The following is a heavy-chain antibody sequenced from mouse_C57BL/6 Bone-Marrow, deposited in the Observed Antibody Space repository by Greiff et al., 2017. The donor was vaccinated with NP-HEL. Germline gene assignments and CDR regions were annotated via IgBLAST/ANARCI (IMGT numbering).Heavy chain of an antibody. CDR1: GYTFTDYE. D-gene: IGHD2-12*01. CDR2: IDPGTGGT. V-gene: IGHV1-15*01. Sequence: QVQLQQSGAELVRPGASVTLSCKASGYTFTDYEMHWVKQTPVHGLEWIGAIDPGTGGTAYNQKFKGKAILTADKSSSTAYMELRSLTSEDSAVYYCTRGEYDFSFAYWGQGTLVTVSA. CDR3: TRGEYDFSFAY. J-gene: IGHJ3*01.